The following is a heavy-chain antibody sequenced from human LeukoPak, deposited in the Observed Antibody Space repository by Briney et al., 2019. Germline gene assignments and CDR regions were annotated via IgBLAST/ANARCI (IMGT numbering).Heavy chain of an antibody. D-gene: IGHD3-3*01. V-gene: IGHV3-33*01. Sequence: GGSLRLSCAASGFTFSSYGMHWVRQAPGKGLEWVAVIWYDGSNKYYADSVKGRFTISRDNSKNTLYLQMNSLRAEGTAVYYCARDYYDFWSGYYTGPDWFDPWGQGTLVTVSS. CDR1: GFTFSSYG. J-gene: IGHJ5*02. CDR2: IWYDGSNK. CDR3: ARDYYDFWSGYYTGPDWFDP.